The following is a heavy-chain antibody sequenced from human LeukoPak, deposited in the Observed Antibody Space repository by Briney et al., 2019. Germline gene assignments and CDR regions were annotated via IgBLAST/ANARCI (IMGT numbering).Heavy chain of an antibody. J-gene: IGHJ4*02. V-gene: IGHV3-23*01. Sequence: PGGSLRLSCAASGFTFSSYAMSWVRQAPGKGLELVSAISGSGGITYYADSVKGRFTISRDKSKNTLQLEMNSLRGEDTAVSYCAKTNDCGDSGGGYYWGQGNLVTVSS. CDR3: AKTNDCGDSGGGYY. CDR1: GFTFSSYA. D-gene: IGHD4-17*01. CDR2: ISGSGGIT.